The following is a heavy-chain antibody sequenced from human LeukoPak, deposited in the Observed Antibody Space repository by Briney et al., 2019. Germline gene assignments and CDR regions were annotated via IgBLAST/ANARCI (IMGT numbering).Heavy chain of an antibody. CDR2: IIPILGIA. CDR1: GGTFSSYA. J-gene: IGHJ3*02. V-gene: IGHV1-69*04. CDR3: ASRMTTVVTHAFDI. D-gene: IGHD4-23*01. Sequence: SVKVSCKASGGTFSSYAISWVRQAPGQGLEWMGRIIPILGIANYAQKFQGRVTITADKSTSTAYMELSSLRSEDTAVYYCASRMTTVVTHAFDIWGQGTMVTVSS.